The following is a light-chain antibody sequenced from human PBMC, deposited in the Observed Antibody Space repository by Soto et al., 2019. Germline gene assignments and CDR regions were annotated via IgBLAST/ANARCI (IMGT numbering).Light chain of an antibody. CDR2: GAS. J-gene: IGKJ5*01. CDR3: QQYGSSLIT. CDR1: QSVSSSY. V-gene: IGKV3-20*01. Sequence: ESVLTQSPGTLSLSPGERATLSCRASQSVSSSYLAWYQQKPGQAPRLLIYGASSRATGIPDRFSGSGSGTDFTLTISRLEPVDFAVYYCQQYGSSLITFGQGTRLEIK.